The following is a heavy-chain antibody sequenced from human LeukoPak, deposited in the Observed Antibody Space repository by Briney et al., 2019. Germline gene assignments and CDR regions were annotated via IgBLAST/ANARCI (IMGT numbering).Heavy chain of an antibody. CDR1: GGTFSSYA. CDR2: IIPIFGTA. Sequence: SVKVSCKASGGTFSSYAISWVRQAPGQGLEWMGGIIPIFGTANYAQKFQGRVTITADESTSTAYMELSSLRSEDTAVYYCASNPPRTGDFNYWGQGALVTVSS. J-gene: IGHJ4*02. D-gene: IGHD7-27*01. V-gene: IGHV1-69*13. CDR3: ASNPPRTGDFNY.